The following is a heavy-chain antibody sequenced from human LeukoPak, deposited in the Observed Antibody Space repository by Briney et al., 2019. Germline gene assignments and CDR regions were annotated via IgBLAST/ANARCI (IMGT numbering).Heavy chain of an antibody. Sequence: SQTLSLTCTVSGGSISSGDYYWSWIRQPPGKGLEWIGYIYYSGSTYYNPSLKSRVTISVDTSKNQFSLKLSSVTAADTAVYYCARVHGEYQLSYYYYGMDVWGQGTTVTVSS. J-gene: IGHJ6*02. D-gene: IGHD2-2*01. V-gene: IGHV4-30-4*01. CDR2: IYYSGST. CDR3: ARVHGEYQLSYYYYGMDV. CDR1: GGSISSGDYY.